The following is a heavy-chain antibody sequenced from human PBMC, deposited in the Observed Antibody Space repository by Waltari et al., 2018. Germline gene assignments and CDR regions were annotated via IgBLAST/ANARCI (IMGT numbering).Heavy chain of an antibody. Sequence: EVHLVESGGDLVQPGGSLRLSCGDSGLTFSSIWMSWVRQAPGKGLKWVATIKFDGSMKFYLDSGRRRFTISTDKAKKSLFLQMDSLRSEHTVVDYCATLLGHSTYFDHWGQGALVTASS. CDR3: ATLLGHSTYFDH. J-gene: IGHJ4*02. CDR2: IKFDGSMK. CDR1: GLTFSSIW. V-gene: IGHV3-7*01.